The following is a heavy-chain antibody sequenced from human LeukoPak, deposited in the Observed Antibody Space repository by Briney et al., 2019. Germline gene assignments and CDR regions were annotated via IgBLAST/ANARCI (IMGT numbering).Heavy chain of an antibody. D-gene: IGHD4-23*01. CDR1: GFPFSSYS. J-gene: IGHJ6*03. Sequence: GGSLRLPCAASGFPFSSYSMNWVRQAPGKGLEWVSSISSSSSYIYYADSVKGRFTISRDNAKNSLYLQMNSLRAEDTAVYYCARDTGGNFYYYYYMDVWGKGTTVTVSS. CDR3: ARDTGGNFYYYYYMDV. V-gene: IGHV3-21*01. CDR2: ISSSSSYI.